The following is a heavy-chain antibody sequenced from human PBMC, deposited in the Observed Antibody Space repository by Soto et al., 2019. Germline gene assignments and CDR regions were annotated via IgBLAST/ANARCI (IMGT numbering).Heavy chain of an antibody. J-gene: IGHJ3*02. CDR3: EKHSNSGSQYWAFDI. CDR2: IYPDDSDV. D-gene: IGHD1-26*01. Sequence: GESLKISCSGSGYTFSNYWIGWVRQMPGKGLEWMGIIYPDDSDVRYSPSFQGQVTISADRSISTAYLQWTTLKASDTAIYFCEKHSNSGSQYWAFDIWGQGTMVTV. V-gene: IGHV5-51*01. CDR1: GYTFSNYW.